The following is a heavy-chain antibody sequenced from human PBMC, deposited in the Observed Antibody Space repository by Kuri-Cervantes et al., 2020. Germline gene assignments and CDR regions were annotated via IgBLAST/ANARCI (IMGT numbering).Heavy chain of an antibody. CDR2: ISSSSSYI. Sequence: GESLRLSCAASGFTFSSYSMNWVRQAPGKGLEWVSSISSSSSYIYYADSVKGRFTISRDNAKNSLYLQMNSLRAEDTAVYYCARVVRDYYYGMDVWGQGTTVTVSS. CDR3: ARVVRDYYYGMDV. V-gene: IGHV3-21*01. J-gene: IGHJ6*02. CDR1: GFTFSSYS.